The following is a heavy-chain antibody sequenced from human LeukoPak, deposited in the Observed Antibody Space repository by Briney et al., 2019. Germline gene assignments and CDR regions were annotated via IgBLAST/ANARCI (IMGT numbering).Heavy chain of an antibody. CDR1: GFTFSSYW. Sequence: GGSLRLSCAASGFTFSSYWMHWVRQAPGEGLVWVSRINSDGSSTAYADSVKGRFTISRDNTKNTLYLQMNSLRAEDTAVYYCARGTGHSSGWYGGSYYYSYGMDVWGQGTTVTVSS. J-gene: IGHJ6*02. V-gene: IGHV3-74*03. D-gene: IGHD6-19*01. CDR2: INSDGSST. CDR3: ARGTGHSSGWYGGSYYYSYGMDV.